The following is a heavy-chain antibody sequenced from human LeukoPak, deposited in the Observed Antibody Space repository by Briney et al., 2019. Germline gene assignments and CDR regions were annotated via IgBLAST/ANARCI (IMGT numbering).Heavy chain of an antibody. J-gene: IGHJ4*02. CDR1: GLTFKNYA. Sequence: PGGSLRLSCAASGLTFKNYAMSWVRQAPGNGLEWVSGISTSGGSTYYADSVKGRFTISRDNSKNTLYLQMNSLRAEDTAVYYCAKLYGIRYYDSSGYPDYWGQGTLVTVSS. D-gene: IGHD3-22*01. CDR2: ISTSGGST. CDR3: AKLYGIRYYDSSGYPDY. V-gene: IGHV3-23*01.